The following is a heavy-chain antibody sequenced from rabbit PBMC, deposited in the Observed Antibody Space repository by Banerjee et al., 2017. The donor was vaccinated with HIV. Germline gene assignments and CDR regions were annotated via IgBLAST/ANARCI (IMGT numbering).Heavy chain of an antibody. J-gene: IGHJ4*01. D-gene: IGHD7-1*01. Sequence: QEQLEESGGGLVQPGGSLKLSCKASGFIFSDNYAMCWVRQAPGKGLEWIACIYTGSSGNTYYANWARGRFTISKTSWTTVTLQMTSLTAADTATYFCARDLAAVTGWNFGLWGPGTLVTVS. CDR3: ARDLAAVTGWNFGL. V-gene: IGHV1S45*01. CDR2: IYTGSSGNT. CDR1: GFIFSDNYA.